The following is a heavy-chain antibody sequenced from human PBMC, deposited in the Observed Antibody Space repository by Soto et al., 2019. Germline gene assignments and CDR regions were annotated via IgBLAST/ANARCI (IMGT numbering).Heavy chain of an antibody. V-gene: IGHV3-33*01. CDR2: IWYDGSNK. Sequence: GGSLRLSCAASGFTFSSYGMHWVRQAPGKGLEWVAVIWYDGSNKYYADSVKGRFTISRDNSKNTLYLQMNSLRAEDTAVYYCARGGGSGSYDYYYYYYGMDVWGQGTTVTVSS. D-gene: IGHD3-10*01. CDR3: ARGGGSGSYDYYYYYYGMDV. CDR1: GFTFSSYG. J-gene: IGHJ6*02.